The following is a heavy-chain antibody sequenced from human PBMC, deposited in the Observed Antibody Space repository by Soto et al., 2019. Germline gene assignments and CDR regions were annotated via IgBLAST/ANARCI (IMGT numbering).Heavy chain of an antibody. V-gene: IGHV1-46*01. CDR2: INPAGGTT. J-gene: IGHJ4*02. Sequence: QVQLVQSGAEVKKPGASVRISCRASGYSFTSTYVHWVRQALGQGPEWMGIINPAGGTTYYAQKFQGRLTITSDTSTDTVFMDLNDLTSEDTAVYFCALKVVTYYDNWGQGTLLTVSS. D-gene: IGHD2-21*02. CDR3: ALKVVTYYDN. CDR1: GYSFTSTY.